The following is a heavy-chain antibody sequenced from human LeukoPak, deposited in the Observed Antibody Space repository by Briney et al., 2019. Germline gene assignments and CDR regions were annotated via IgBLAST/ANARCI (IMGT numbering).Heavy chain of an antibody. CDR3: ARGKVIFDS. J-gene: IGHJ4*02. CDR2: MKPDSGST. Sequence: ASVKVSCKSSGYTFTSYDIHWVRQVAGQGLEWVAWMKPDSGSTGYAQKLQGRITVTRNTSISTVYMELSSLRSQDTAVYYCARGKVIFDSWGQGTLVTVSS. CDR1: GYTFTSYD. V-gene: IGHV1-8*01.